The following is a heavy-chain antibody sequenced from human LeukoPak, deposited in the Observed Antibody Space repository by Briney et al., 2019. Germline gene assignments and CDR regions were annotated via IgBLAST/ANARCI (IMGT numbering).Heavy chain of an antibody. J-gene: IGHJ4*02. D-gene: IGHD3-22*01. Sequence: ASVKVSCKASGGTFSSYAISWVRQAPGQGLEWMGGIIPIFGTANYAQKFQGRVTITADESTSTAYMELSSLRSEDTAVYYCASHPLHYYDSSGYYPYFDYWGQGTLVTVSS. CDR2: IIPIFGTA. V-gene: IGHV1-69*13. CDR3: ASHPLHYYDSSGYYPYFDY. CDR1: GGTFSSYA.